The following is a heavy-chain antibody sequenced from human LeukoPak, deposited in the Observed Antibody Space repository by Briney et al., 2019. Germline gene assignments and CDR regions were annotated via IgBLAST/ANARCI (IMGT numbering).Heavy chain of an antibody. D-gene: IGHD6-19*01. CDR3: ARSSSGIAVAGLFEY. V-gene: IGHV4-4*07. CDR2: IYTSGST. J-gene: IGHJ4*02. CDR1: GGSISSYY. Sequence: PSETLSLTCTVSGGSISSYYWSWIRQPAGKGLEWIGRIYTSGSTNYNPSLKSRVTMSVDTSKTQFSRKLSSVTAADTAVYYCARSSSGIAVAGLFEYWGQGTLVTVSS.